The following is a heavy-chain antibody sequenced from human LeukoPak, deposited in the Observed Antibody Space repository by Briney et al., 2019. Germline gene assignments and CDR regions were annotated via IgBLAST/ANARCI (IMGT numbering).Heavy chain of an antibody. D-gene: IGHD5-12*01. CDR3: ASPYSGYDYNFDH. CDR2: ISSNGGST. Sequence: GGSLRLSCSASGFTFSSYAMHWVRQAPGKGLEYVSSISSNGGSTYYADSVKGRFTISRDNSKNTLFLQMSSLRTEDTAVYYCASPYSGYDYNFDHWGQGALVTVSS. V-gene: IGHV3-64D*06. J-gene: IGHJ4*02. CDR1: GFTFSSYA.